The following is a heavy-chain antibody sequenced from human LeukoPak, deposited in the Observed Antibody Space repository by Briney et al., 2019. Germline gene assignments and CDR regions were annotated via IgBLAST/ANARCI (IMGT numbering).Heavy chain of an antibody. D-gene: IGHD6-13*01. CDR1: GYSISSGYY. CDR3: ARDLLAAGSGNWFDP. V-gene: IGHV4-38-2*02. J-gene: IGHJ5*02. Sequence: SETLSLTCTVSGYSISSGYYWGWIRQAPGKGLEWIGSIYHSGSTYYNPSLKSRVTISVDTSKNQFSLKLSSVTAADTVVYYCARDLLAAGSGNWFDPWGQGTLFTVSS. CDR2: IYHSGST.